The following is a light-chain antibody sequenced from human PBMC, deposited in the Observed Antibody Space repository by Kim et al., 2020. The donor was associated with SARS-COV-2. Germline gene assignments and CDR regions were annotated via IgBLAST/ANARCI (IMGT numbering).Light chain of an antibody. CDR3: QQYASLFLY. CDR2: DTS. J-gene: IGKJ1*01. V-gene: IGKV3-20*01. CDR1: QTVSSDY. Sequence: PGESATLSCRASQTVSSDYVVWYLQKFGQSPRLLIYDTSTRATGIPDRFSGCGCGTNFILTIGRLEPEDSAIYYCQQYASLFLYFGQGTKV.